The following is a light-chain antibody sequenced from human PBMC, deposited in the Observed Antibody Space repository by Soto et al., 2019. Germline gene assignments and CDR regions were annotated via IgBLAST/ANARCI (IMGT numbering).Light chain of an antibody. CDR2: RAS. J-gene: IGKJ1*01. Sequence: EIVLTQSPGTLSLSPGERATLSCRASQSVSSKLAWYQQKPGQAPRLLIYRASTRATDIPARFSGSGSGTEFTLTISSLQSEDFAVYYCQQYNNRPPATFGQGTKVDIK. CDR1: QSVSSK. CDR3: QQYNNRPPAT. V-gene: IGKV3-15*01.